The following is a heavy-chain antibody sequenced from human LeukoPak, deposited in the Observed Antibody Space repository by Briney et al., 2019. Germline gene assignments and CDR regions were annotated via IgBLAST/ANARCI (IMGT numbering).Heavy chain of an antibody. CDR2: LNSDGGTT. CDR3: AKDAHGYGDFDYFDY. CDR1: GFTFSSLW. D-gene: IGHD4-17*01. J-gene: IGHJ4*02. V-gene: IGHV3-74*01. Sequence: QPGGSLRLSCAASGFTFSSLWMHWVRQVPGKGLVWVSGLNSDGGTTGYADSVRGRFTISRDNAKSTLYLQMNSLRAEDTAVYYCAKDAHGYGDFDYFDYWGQGTLVTVSS.